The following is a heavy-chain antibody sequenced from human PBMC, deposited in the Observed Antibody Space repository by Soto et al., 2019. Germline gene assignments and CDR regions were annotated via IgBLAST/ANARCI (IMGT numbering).Heavy chain of an antibody. CDR2: ISGSGGST. Sequence: EVQLLESGGGLVQPGGSLRLSCAASGFTFSSYAMSWVRQAPGKGLEWVSAISGSGGSTYYADSVKGRFTISRDNSKNTLYLQMNSLRAEDTAVYYCKKDYGDDVWNFDYWGQGTLVTVSS. CDR3: KKDYGDDVWNFDY. J-gene: IGHJ4*02. CDR1: GFTFSSYA. D-gene: IGHD4-17*01. V-gene: IGHV3-23*01.